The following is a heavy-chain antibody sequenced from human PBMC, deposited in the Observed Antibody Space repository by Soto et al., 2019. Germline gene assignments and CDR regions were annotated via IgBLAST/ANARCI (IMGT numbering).Heavy chain of an antibody. Sequence: SETLSLTCTVSGASMSSYSWSWIRQPAGKGLEWIGRIYASGSTNYNPSLKSRVTISVDTSNNQFSLRLTSVSAADTAVYYCAVLGEFQSYYFGMKVWGQGTTVTVSS. V-gene: IGHV4-4*07. CDR1: GASMSSYS. CDR2: IYASGST. CDR3: AVLGEFQSYYFGMKV. J-gene: IGHJ6*02. D-gene: IGHD3-10*01.